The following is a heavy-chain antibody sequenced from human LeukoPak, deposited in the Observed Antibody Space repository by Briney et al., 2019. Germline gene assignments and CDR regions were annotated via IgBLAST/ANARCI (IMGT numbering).Heavy chain of an antibody. CDR2: IKQDGSEK. CDR1: GFTFSTYW. Sequence: GGSLRLSCAASGFTFSTYWMSWVRQAPGKGLEWVANIKQDGSEKYYVDSVKGRFTISRDNAKNSLYLQMNSLRAEDSAVYYCARDYYYDSSGYFYYYYYMDVWGKGTTVTVSS. V-gene: IGHV3-7*01. CDR3: ARDYYYDSSGYFYYYYYMDV. D-gene: IGHD3-22*01. J-gene: IGHJ6*03.